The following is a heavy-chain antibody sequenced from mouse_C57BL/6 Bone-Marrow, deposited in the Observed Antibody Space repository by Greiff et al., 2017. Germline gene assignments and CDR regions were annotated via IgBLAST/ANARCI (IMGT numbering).Heavy chain of an antibody. CDR1: GFTFSSYT. CDR2: ISGGGGNT. CDR3: ARHDPYDY. J-gene: IGHJ2*01. Sequence: EVQVVESGGGLVKPGGSLKLSCAASGFTFSSYTMSWVRQTPEKRLEWVATISGGGGNTYYPDSVKGRFTISRDYAKNTLYLQMSRLRAEDTALYYCARHDPYDYWGQGTTLTVSS. V-gene: IGHV5-9*01.